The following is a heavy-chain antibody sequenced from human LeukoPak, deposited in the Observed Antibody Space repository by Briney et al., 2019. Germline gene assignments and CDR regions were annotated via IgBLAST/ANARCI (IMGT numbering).Heavy chain of an antibody. V-gene: IGHV3-11*01. J-gene: IGHJ6*03. CDR1: GFTFSDYY. CDR3: TTEFKELGSFFYFYYMDV. Sequence: GGSLRLSCAASGFTFSDYYMTWIRQAPGKGLDWISYISSSGTTIYYADSVKGRFTISRDNANNSLYLQMDSLKSDDTAMYYCTTEFKELGSFFYFYYMDVWGTGTTVTISS. CDR2: ISSSGTTI. D-gene: IGHD3-10*01.